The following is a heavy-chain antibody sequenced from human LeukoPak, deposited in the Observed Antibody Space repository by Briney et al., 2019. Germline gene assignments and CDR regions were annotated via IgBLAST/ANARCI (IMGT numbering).Heavy chain of an antibody. D-gene: IGHD3-16*02. CDR1: GFTVSSNY. CDR3: ARTPYYDYVWGSYRSD. V-gene: IGHV3-53*01. Sequence: PGGSLRLSCAASGFTVSSNYMSWVRQAPGKGLKWVSVIYSGGSTYYADSVKGRFTISRDNSKNTLYLQMNSLRAEDTAVYYCARTPYYDYVWGSYRSDWGQGTLVTVSS. CDR2: IYSGGST. J-gene: IGHJ4*02.